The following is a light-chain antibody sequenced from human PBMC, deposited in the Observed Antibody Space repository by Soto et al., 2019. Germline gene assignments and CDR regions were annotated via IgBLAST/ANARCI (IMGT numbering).Light chain of an antibody. Sequence: IQLTKYPSSLSASVGDRVTMTWRASQDISDYLAWYQQKPGQVPKLLISAASTFQSGVPSRFRGSASGTDFTLTITGLQPDDFATYYCQNYNAPPWTFGQGTTVDIK. CDR3: QNYNAPPWT. J-gene: IGKJ1*01. CDR1: QDISDY. CDR2: AAS. V-gene: IGKV1-27*01.